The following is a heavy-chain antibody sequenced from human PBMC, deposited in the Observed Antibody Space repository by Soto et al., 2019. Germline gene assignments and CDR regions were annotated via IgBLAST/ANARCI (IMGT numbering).Heavy chain of an antibody. D-gene: IGHD2-15*01. Sequence: GASVKVSCKASGYTFTGYYMHWVRQAPGQGLEWMGWINPNSGGTNYAQKFQGWVTMTRDTSISTAYMELSRLRSDDTAVYYCARAAMVVAATPRAFDIWGQGTMDTVSS. CDR2: INPNSGGT. CDR3: ARAAMVVAATPRAFDI. V-gene: IGHV1-2*04. CDR1: GYTFTGYY. J-gene: IGHJ3*02.